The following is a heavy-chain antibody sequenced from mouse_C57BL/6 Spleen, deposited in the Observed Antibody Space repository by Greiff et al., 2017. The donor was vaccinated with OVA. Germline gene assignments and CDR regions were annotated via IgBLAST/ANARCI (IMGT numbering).Heavy chain of an antibody. V-gene: IGHV8-8*01. CDR1: GFSLSTFGMG. CDR2: IWWSDDK. D-gene: IGHD2-4*01. CDR3: ARVYYDYENYAMDY. J-gene: IGHJ4*01. Sequence: QVTLKVSGPGILQPSQTLSLTCSFSGFSLSTFGMGVVWIRPPSGLGLEWLAHIWWSDDKYYTTALKSRLTISKDTSKNQVFLKIANVDTADTATYYCARVYYDYENYAMDYWGQGTSVTVSS.